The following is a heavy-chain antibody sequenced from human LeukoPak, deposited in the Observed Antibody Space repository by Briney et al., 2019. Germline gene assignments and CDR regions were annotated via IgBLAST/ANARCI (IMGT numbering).Heavy chain of an antibody. CDR1: GGSISSGSYY. V-gene: IGHV4-61*02. D-gene: IGHD4-17*01. CDR2: IYTSGST. J-gene: IGHJ6*03. CDR3: ARGGDYHYYYMDV. Sequence: SETLSLTCTVSGGSISSGSYYWSWIRQPAGKGLEWIGRIYTSGSTNYNPSLKSRVTMSVDTSKNQFSLKLSSVTAADTAVYYCARGGDYHYYYMDVWGKGTTVTISS.